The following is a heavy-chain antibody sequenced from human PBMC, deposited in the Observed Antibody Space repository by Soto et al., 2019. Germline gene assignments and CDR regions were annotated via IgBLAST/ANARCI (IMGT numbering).Heavy chain of an antibody. CDR1: GFTFSSYA. J-gene: IGHJ4*02. CDR2: ISYDGSNK. CDR3: ATAPRYKYQLDTYFDY. Sequence: GGSLRLSCAASGFTFSSYAMHWVRQAPGKGLEWVAVISYDGSNKYYADSVKGRFTISRDNSKNTLYLQMNSLRAEDTAVYYCATAPRYKYQLDTYFDYWGQGTLVTVSS. D-gene: IGHD2-2*01. V-gene: IGHV3-30-3*01.